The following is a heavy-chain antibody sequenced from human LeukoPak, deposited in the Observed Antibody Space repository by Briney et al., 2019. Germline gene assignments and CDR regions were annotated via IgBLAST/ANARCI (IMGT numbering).Heavy chain of an antibody. V-gene: IGHV3-7*03. CDR1: GFTFSSYA. CDR2: IRQDGSDK. D-gene: IGHD6-19*01. CDR3: ARDGSGWYF. J-gene: IGHJ4*02. Sequence: GGSLRLSCSASGFTFSSYAMHWVRQAPGKGLEWVANIRQDGSDKYYVDSVKGRFTISRDNTKNSLYLQMNSLRAEDTAVYYCARDGSGWYFWGQGTLVTVSS.